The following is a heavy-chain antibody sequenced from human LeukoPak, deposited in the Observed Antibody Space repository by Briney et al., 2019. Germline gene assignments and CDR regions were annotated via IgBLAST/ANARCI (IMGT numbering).Heavy chain of an antibody. CDR1: GDSLGGYY. D-gene: IGHD3-22*01. Sequence: SETLSLTCTVSGDSLGGYYWSWIRQPPGKGLEWIAYIYYSRTTNHDPSLGSRVTVSLDTAKNQFSLNLSSVTAADTAVYYCARHRSMFDSSGYYLDRWGQGTLVTVSS. V-gene: IGHV4-59*08. J-gene: IGHJ5*02. CDR3: ARHRSMFDSSGYYLDR. CDR2: IYYSRTT.